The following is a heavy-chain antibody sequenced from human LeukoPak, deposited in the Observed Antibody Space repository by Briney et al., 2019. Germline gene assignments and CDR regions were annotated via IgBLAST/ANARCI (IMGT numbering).Heavy chain of an antibody. D-gene: IGHD3-3*01. CDR1: GYTFTGYY. CDR2: INPNSGGT. Sequence: ASVKASCKASGYTFTGYYMHWVRQAPEQGLEWMGRINPNSGGTNYAQKFQGRVTMTRDTSISTAYMELSRLRSDDTAVYYCARGKRNYDFWSGSTFYFDYWGQGTLVTVSS. V-gene: IGHV1-2*06. CDR3: ARGKRNYDFWSGSTFYFDY. J-gene: IGHJ4*02.